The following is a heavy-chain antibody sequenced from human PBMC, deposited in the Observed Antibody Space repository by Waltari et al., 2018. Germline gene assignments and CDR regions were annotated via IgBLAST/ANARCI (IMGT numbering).Heavy chain of an antibody. J-gene: IGHJ4*02. CDR3: ARASWEWLRLELDDY. CDR2: IYYSGST. D-gene: IGHD5-12*01. Sequence: QVQLQESGPGLVKPSETLSLTCTVSGGSISSYYWSWIRQPPGKGLEWIGYIYYSGSTNYNPSLKSRVTISVDTSKNQFSLKLSSVTAADTAVYYCARASWEWLRLELDDYWGQGTLVTVSS. CDR1: GGSISSYY. V-gene: IGHV4-59*01.